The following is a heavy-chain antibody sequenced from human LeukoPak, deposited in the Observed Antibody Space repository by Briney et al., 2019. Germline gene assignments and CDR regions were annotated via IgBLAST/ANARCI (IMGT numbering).Heavy chain of an antibody. CDR2: ISSSSSYI. Sequence: PGGSLRLSCAASGFTFSSYSMNWVRQAPGKGLEWVSSISSSSSYIYYADSVKGRFTISRDNAKNSLYLQMNSLRAEDTAVYYCVLAARPGYYYFDYWGQGTLVTVSS. CDR3: VLAARPGYYYFDY. D-gene: IGHD6-6*01. V-gene: IGHV3-21*01. J-gene: IGHJ4*02. CDR1: GFTFSSYS.